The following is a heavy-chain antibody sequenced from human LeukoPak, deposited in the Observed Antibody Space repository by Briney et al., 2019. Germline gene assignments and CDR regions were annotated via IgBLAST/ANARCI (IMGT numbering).Heavy chain of an antibody. V-gene: IGHV3-23*01. J-gene: IGHJ4*02. Sequence: GGSLRLSCAASGFTFSSYGMSWVRQAPGKGLKWVSAISGSGGGTYYADSVKGRFTISRDNSKNTLYLQMNSLRAEDTAVYYCAKGGVYSYGHFDYWGQGTLVTVSS. CDR1: GFTFSSYG. CDR3: AKGGVYSYGHFDY. D-gene: IGHD5-18*01. CDR2: ISGSGGGT.